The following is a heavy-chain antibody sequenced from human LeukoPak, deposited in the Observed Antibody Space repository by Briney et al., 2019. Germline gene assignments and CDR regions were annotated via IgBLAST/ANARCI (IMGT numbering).Heavy chain of an antibody. Sequence: GGSLRLSCAASGFTFSDYYMSWIRQAPGKGLEWGSYISGSGSTTYYAESVKGRFTISRDNAKNSLYLQMNSLRVEETAVYYCAREEGRDCSRTSCYTSSWGQGTQVTVST. D-gene: IGHD2-2*02. CDR2: ISGSGSTT. CDR3: AREEGRDCSRTSCYTSS. J-gene: IGHJ4*02. V-gene: IGHV3-11*01. CDR1: GFTFSDYY.